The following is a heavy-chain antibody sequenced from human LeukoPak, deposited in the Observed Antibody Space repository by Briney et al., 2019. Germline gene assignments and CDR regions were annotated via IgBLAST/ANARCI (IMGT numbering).Heavy chain of an antibody. Sequence: GASVKVSFKVSGYTLNGICMHWVRQAPGKGLEWMGGFDPEEGETIYAQKFEDRVTMTEDKSTDTAYMELSSLRNEDTAMYYCATGRPGGFYKYDTIKWGPGSLVTVSS. CDR3: ATGRPGGFYKYDTIK. D-gene: IGHD3-10*01. CDR1: GYTLNGIC. J-gene: IGHJ4*02. V-gene: IGHV1-24*01. CDR2: FDPEEGET.